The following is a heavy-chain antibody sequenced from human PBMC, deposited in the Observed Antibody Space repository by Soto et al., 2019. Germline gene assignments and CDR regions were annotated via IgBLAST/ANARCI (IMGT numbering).Heavy chain of an antibody. CDR1: GDSISSGGYS. CDR2: IYHSGST. V-gene: IGHV4-30-2*01. Sequence: PSETLSLTCAVSGDSISSGGYSWSWIRQPPGKGLEWIGYIYHSGSTYYNPSLKSRVTISVDTSKNQFSLKLSSVTAADTAVYYCARRSGWLQFGDFDYWGQGTLVTVSS. J-gene: IGHJ4*02. D-gene: IGHD5-12*01. CDR3: ARRSGWLQFGDFDY.